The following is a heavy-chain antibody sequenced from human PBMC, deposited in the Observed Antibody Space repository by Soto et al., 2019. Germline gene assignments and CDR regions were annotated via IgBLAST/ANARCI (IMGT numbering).Heavy chain of an antibody. J-gene: IGHJ4*02. Sequence: SQTLSLTCAISGDSVSSNTATWNWIRQSPSRGLEWLGRTLYRSKWYNDYAVSVKSRMTINPDTSKNQFSLQLNSVTPEDTAVYYCARGDGAYSYGGIDYWGQGTLVTVSS. CDR3: ARGDGAYSYGGIDY. D-gene: IGHD3-22*01. CDR1: GDSVSSNTAT. CDR2: TLYRSKWYN. V-gene: IGHV6-1*01.